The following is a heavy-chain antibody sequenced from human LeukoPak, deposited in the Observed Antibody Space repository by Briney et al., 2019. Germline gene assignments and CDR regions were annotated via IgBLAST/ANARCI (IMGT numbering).Heavy chain of an antibody. J-gene: IGHJ4*02. Sequence: ASVKVCCKVSGYTLTELSMHWVRQAPGNGREWMGGFDPEDGETIYAQKFECRVTMTEDTSTDTAYMELSSLRSEDTAVYYCATATSYTTVVPNWGQGTLVTVSS. V-gene: IGHV1-24*01. CDR2: FDPEDGET. D-gene: IGHD4-23*01. CDR1: GYTLTELS. CDR3: ATATSYTTVVPN.